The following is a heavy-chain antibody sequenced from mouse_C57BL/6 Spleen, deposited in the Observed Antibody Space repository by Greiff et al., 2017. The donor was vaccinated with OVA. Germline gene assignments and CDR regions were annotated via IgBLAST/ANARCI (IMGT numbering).Heavy chain of an antibody. D-gene: IGHD1-1*01. CDR1: GYSFTGYF. V-gene: IGHV1-20*01. J-gene: IGHJ1*03. CDR3: GKGGGSEDWYFDV. CDR2: INPYNGDT. Sequence: EVQLQQSGPELVKPGDSVKISCKASGYSFTGYFMNWVMQSHGKSLEWIGRINPYNGDTFYNQKFKGKATLTVDKSSSTAHMELRILTSEDSADYYSGKGGGSEDWYFDVWGTGTTVTVSS.